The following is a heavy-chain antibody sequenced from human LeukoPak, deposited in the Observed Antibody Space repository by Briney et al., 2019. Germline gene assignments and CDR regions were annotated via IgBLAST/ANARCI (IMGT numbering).Heavy chain of an antibody. CDR3: ARVPSGKIVVVPAAKQMDQTHYYYYYMDV. CDR2: IYYSGST. D-gene: IGHD2-2*01. J-gene: IGHJ6*03. V-gene: IGHV4-59*01. Sequence: PSETLSLTCTVSGGSISSYYWSWIRQPPGKGLEWIGYIYYSGSTNYNLSLKSRVTISVDTSNNQFSLKLSSVTAADTAVYYCARVPSGKIVVVPAAKQMDQTHYYYYYMDVWGKGTTVTVSS. CDR1: GGSISSYY.